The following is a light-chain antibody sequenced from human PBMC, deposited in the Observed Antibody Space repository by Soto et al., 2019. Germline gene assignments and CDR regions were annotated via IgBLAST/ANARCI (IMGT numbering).Light chain of an antibody. J-gene: IGKJ1*01. V-gene: IGKV1-5*03. CDR3: VHYQSYWT. CDR1: QSISRQ. CDR2: QAS. Sequence: DIQMTQSPSTLSASVGDRVSITCRAMQSISRQLAWYQQQPGKAPNLLIYQASNLETGVPSRFTGSGSGTEFTLTIGSLQTADLETYYCVHYQSYWTFGQGTTVEVK.